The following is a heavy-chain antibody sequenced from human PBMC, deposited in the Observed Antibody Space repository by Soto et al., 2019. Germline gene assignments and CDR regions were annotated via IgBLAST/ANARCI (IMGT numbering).Heavy chain of an antibody. CDR2: IYYSGST. J-gene: IGHJ6*02. CDR1: GGSISSSSYY. Sequence: PSETLSLTCTVSGGSISSSSYYWGWIRQPPGKGLEWIGSIYYSGSTYYNPSLKSRVTISVDTSKNQFSLKLSSVTAADTAVYYCARLHRRRTYYYYGMDVWGQGTTVTVSS. CDR3: ARLHRRRTYYYYGMDV. V-gene: IGHV4-39*01.